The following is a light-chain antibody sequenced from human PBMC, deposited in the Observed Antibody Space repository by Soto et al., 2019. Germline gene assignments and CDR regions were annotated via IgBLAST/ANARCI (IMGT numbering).Light chain of an antibody. V-gene: IGKV3-15*01. CDR3: QQYNNWPPWT. Sequence: EIVMTQSPATLSVSPGERATLSCRASQSVSSNLAWYQHKPGQAPRLLIYGASTRATGIPARFSGSGSGTEFTLTISSLQSEDFGVYYCQQYNNWPPWTFGQGTKVEIK. CDR1: QSVSSN. J-gene: IGKJ1*01. CDR2: GAS.